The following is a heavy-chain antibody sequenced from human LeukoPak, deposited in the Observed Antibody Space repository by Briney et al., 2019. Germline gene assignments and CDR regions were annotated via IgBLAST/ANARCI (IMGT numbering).Heavy chain of an antibody. D-gene: IGHD3-10*01. CDR1: GYTFTGYY. CDR3: ASWRWGSGSYYKDY. J-gene: IGHJ4*02. CDR2: ISPNSGGT. V-gene: IGHV1-2*02. Sequence: ASVKVSCKASGYTFTGYYMHWVRQAPGQGLEWMGWISPNSGGTNYAQKFQGRVTMTRDTSISTAYMELSRLRSDDTAVYYCASWRWGSGSYYKDYWGQGTLVTVSS.